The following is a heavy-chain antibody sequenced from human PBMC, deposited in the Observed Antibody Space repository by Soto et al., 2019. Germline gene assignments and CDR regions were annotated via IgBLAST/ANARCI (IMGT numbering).Heavy chain of an antibody. CDR2: ISGSGGST. V-gene: IGHV3-23*01. J-gene: IGHJ3*02. CDR3: AKDHEAYYYDSSGYYPMAFDI. CDR1: GFTFSSYA. Sequence: GGSLRLSCAASGFTFSSYAMSWVRQAPGKGLEWVSAISGSGGSTYYADSVKGRFTISRDNSKNTLYLQMNSLRAEDTAVYYCAKDHEAYYYDSSGYYPMAFDIWGQGTMVTVSS. D-gene: IGHD3-22*01.